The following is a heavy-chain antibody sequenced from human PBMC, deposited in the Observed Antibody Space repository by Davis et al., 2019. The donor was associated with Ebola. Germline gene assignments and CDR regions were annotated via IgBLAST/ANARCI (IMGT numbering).Heavy chain of an antibody. CDR1: GFTFSRSA. CDR2: IRSKANSYAT. D-gene: IGHD3-10*01. Sequence: GESLKISCAPSGFTFSRSAMHWVRQASGKGLEWVGRIRSKANSYATAYAASVKGRFTISRDNSKNTLYLQVNSLRAEDTAVYYCTKDNSGSGNYYNPFDYWGQGALVTVSS. V-gene: IGHV3-73*01. J-gene: IGHJ4*02. CDR3: TKDNSGSGNYYNPFDY.